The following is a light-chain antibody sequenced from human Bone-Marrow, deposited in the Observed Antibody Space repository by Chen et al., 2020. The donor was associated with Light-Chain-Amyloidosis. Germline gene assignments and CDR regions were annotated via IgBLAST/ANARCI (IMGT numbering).Light chain of an antibody. CDR1: SNDVGGYKY. J-gene: IGLJ2*01. Sequence: QPALTQPAPGSGSPGQSITISCTGTSNDVGGYKYVSWYQQHPGKAPKLIIYDVTNRPSRISNRFSGSKSGNTASLTISGLQPEDEAHYYCCSYATSATLIFGGGTKLTVL. V-gene: IGLV2-14*03. CDR3: CSYATSATLI. CDR2: DVT.